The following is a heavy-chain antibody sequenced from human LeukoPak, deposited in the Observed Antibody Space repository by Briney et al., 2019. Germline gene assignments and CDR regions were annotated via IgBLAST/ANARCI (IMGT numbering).Heavy chain of an antibody. J-gene: IGHJ4*02. V-gene: IGHV3-13*01. Sequence: GGSLRLSCAASGFTFSSYDMHWVRQATGKGLEWVSAIGTAGDTYYPGSVKGRFTISRDTSKNTLYLQMNSLRAEDTALYFCAKKAQYDGHYPLDYWGQGTLVTVSA. CDR1: GFTFSSYD. D-gene: IGHD4/OR15-4a*01. CDR3: AKKAQYDGHYPLDY. CDR2: IGTAGDT.